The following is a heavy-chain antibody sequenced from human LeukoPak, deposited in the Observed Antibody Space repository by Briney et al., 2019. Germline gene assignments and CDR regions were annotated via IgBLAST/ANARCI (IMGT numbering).Heavy chain of an antibody. CDR1: GGSISSYY. J-gene: IGHJ5*02. CDR2: IYTSGST. CDR3: AKERIDDFWRSFSA. D-gene: IGHD3-3*01. Sequence: SETLSLTCTVSGGSISSYYCSWIRQPAGKGLEWIGRIYTSGSTNYNPSLKSRVTMSVDTSKNQFSLKLSSVTAADTAVYYCAKERIDDFWRSFSAWGQGTLVTVSS. V-gene: IGHV4-4*07.